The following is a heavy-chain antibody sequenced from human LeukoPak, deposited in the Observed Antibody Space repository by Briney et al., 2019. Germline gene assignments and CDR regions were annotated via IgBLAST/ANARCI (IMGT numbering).Heavy chain of an antibody. Sequence: GGSLRLSCAAPGFTFSSYWMHWVRQAPGKGPVWVSRINSDGSSTSYADSVKGRFTISRDNAKNTLYLQMDSLRAEDTAVYYCTRDLGEGWDYWGQGTLVTVSS. D-gene: IGHD6-19*01. CDR1: GFTFSSYW. V-gene: IGHV3-74*01. J-gene: IGHJ4*02. CDR2: INSDGSST. CDR3: TRDLGEGWDY.